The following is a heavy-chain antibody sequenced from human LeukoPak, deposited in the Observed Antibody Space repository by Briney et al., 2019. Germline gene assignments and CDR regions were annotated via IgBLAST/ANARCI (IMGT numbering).Heavy chain of an antibody. D-gene: IGHD3-10*01. CDR2: ISSSSSYI. Sequence: GGSLRLSCAASGFTLSSYAMNWVRQAPGKGLEWVSSISSSSSYIYYADSVKGRFTISRDNTKNSLYLQMNSLRAEDTAVYYCARDFERGEELLDAFDIWGQGTMVTVSS. CDR3: ARDFERGEELLDAFDI. J-gene: IGHJ3*02. CDR1: GFTLSSYA. V-gene: IGHV3-21*01.